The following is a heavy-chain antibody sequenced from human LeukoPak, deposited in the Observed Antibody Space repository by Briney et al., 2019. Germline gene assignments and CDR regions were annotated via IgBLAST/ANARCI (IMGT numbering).Heavy chain of an antibody. J-gene: IGHJ5*02. CDR1: GFTFSSYG. CDR3: ARYPYSTSSWSDP. Sequence: PGRSLRLSCTASGFTFSSYGMHWVRQAPGKGLEGVAIISHDGNNEYYADSVRGRFTISRDNSKNTLYLQLNSLRAEDTAVYYCARYPYSTSSWSDPWGQGTLVTVSS. V-gene: IGHV3-30*03. CDR2: ISHDGNNE. D-gene: IGHD6-6*01.